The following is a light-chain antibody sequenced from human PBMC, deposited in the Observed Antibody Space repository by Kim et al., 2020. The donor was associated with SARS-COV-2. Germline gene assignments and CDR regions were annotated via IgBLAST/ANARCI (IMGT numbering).Light chain of an antibody. Sequence: SACVGDRVPNTCRASKSIRSYLNWYHLQPGKAPKALIFAATNLHRGVPSRFSASGSGTDFTLTISSLQPDDCGTYYCQQTFSLPYSFGQGTKLEI. CDR1: KSIRSY. CDR3: QQTFSLPYS. V-gene: IGKV1-39*01. CDR2: AAT. J-gene: IGKJ2*03.